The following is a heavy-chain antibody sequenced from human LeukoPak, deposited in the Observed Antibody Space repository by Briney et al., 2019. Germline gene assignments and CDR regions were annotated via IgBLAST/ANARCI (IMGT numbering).Heavy chain of an antibody. J-gene: IGHJ5*02. CDR3: AKDPPTGFGEFNWFDP. V-gene: IGHV3-23*01. CDR2: ISGSGGST. D-gene: IGHD3-10*01. CDR1: GITFSSYA. Sequence: GGSLRLSCAASGITFSSYAMSWVRQAPGKGLEWVSAISGSGGSTYYADSVKGRFTISRDNSKNTLYLQMNSLRAEDTAVYYCAKDPPTGFGEFNWFDPWGQGTLVTVSS.